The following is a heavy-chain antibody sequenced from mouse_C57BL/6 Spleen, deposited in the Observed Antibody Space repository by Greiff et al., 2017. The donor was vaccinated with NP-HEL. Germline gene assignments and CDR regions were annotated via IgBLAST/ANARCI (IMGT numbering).Heavy chain of an antibody. D-gene: IGHD4-1*01. CDR3: TSELDGGY. V-gene: IGHV1-15*01. CDR1: GYTFTDYE. J-gene: IGHJ2*01. Sequence: VQLQQSGAELVRPGASVTLSCKASGYTFTDYEMHWVKQTPVHGLEWIGAIDPETGGTAYNQKFTGKAILTADKTSSTAYMELRSLTSEDSAVYYCTSELDGGYWGQGTTLTVSS. CDR2: IDPETGGT.